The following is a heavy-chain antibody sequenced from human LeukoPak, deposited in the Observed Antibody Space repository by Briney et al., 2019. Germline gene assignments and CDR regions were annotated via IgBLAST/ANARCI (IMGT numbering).Heavy chain of an antibody. V-gene: IGHV3-33*01. J-gene: IGHJ4*02. CDR3: ARVSGYSGTWYVDY. Sequence: GGSLRLSCAASGFSFSTYGMKWVRQAPGKGLEWVAIIWYDGSNKYYADFVKGRFTTSRDNSKNTLYLQMNSLRADDTAVYYCARVSGYSGTWYVDYWGQGTLVTVSS. D-gene: IGHD6-13*01. CDR1: GFSFSTYG. CDR2: IWYDGSNK.